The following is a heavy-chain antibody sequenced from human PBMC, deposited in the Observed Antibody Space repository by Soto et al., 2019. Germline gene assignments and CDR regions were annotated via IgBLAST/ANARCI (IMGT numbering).Heavy chain of an antibody. D-gene: IGHD3-22*01. CDR1: GGTFSSYA. V-gene: IGHV1-69*13. CDR3: ARGAPENDSSGYYYLD. CDR2: IIPIFGTA. Sequence: SVKVSCKASGGTFSSYAISWVRQAPGQGLEWMGGIIPIFGTANYAQKFQGRVTITADESTSTAYMELSSLRSEDAAVYYCARGAPENDSSGYYYLDWGQGTLVTVSS. J-gene: IGHJ4*02.